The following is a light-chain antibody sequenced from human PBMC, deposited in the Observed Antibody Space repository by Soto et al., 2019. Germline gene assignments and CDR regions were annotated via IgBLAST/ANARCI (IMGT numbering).Light chain of an antibody. CDR1: SSDVGSYNR. CDR2: EVS. CDR3: LSYTSTSTV. J-gene: IGLJ2*01. Sequence: QSALTQPPSVSGSPGQSVTISCTGTSSDVGSYNRVSWYQQPPGTAPKLLIYEVSNRPSGVPDRFSGSKSGNTASLTISGLQAEDEADYYCLSYTSTSTVFGGGTKLTVL. V-gene: IGLV2-18*02.